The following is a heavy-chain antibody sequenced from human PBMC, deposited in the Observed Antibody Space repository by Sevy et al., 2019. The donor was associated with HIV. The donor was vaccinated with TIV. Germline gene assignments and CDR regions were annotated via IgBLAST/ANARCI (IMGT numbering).Heavy chain of an antibody. D-gene: IGHD5-18*01. CDR1: GGSISTYY. J-gene: IGHJ6*02. V-gene: IGHV4-59*12. CDR3: ARAYSYASGGMDI. Sequence: SETLSLTCSVSGGSISTYYWTWIRQPPGKGLEWIGYIYYTGSTGYNPSLKSRVTISVDTSKKQFSLELRSVTAADTAVYYCARAYSYASGGMDIWGQGTTVTVSS. CDR2: IYYTGST.